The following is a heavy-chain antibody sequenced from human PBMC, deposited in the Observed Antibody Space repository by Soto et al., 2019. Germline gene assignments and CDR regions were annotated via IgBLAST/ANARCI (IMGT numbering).Heavy chain of an antibody. D-gene: IGHD5-12*01. CDR1: GGSISSGGYY. Sequence: QVQLQESGPGLVKPSQTLSLTCTVSGGSISSGGYYWSWIRQHPGKGLEWIGYIYYSGSTYYNPSLKSRVTISVDTSKNQCSLKLRSVTAADTAVYYCARVGSIVATTKDFQHWGQGTLVTVSS. J-gene: IGHJ1*01. CDR2: IYYSGST. CDR3: ARVGSIVATTKDFQH. V-gene: IGHV4-31*03.